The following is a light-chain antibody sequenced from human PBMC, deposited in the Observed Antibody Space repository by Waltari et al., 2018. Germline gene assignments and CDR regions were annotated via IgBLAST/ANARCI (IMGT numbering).Light chain of an antibody. Sequence: DFQMTQFPSTLAASVGDRVTITCRAREAINKWLAWYQQKPGKAPKVLIYDASTLQSGVPSRFSGSGSGTEFTLTIDSLQPDDFATYYCQQYNRFSPFGQGTNVEVK. CDR3: QQYNRFSP. J-gene: IGKJ1*01. V-gene: IGKV1-5*01. CDR2: DAS. CDR1: EAINKW.